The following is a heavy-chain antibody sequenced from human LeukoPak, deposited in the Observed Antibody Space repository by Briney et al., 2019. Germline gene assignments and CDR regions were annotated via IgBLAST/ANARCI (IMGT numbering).Heavy chain of an antibody. Sequence: GGSLRLSCAASGFTFSSYGMHWVRQAPGKGLEWVAVISYDGSNKYYADSVKGRFTISRDNSKNTLYLQMNSLRAEDTAVYYCAKAAACTYYYYGMDVWGQGTTVTVSS. V-gene: IGHV3-30*18. CDR3: AKAAACTYYYYGMDV. J-gene: IGHJ6*02. CDR2: ISYDGSNK. D-gene: IGHD6-13*01. CDR1: GFTFSSYG.